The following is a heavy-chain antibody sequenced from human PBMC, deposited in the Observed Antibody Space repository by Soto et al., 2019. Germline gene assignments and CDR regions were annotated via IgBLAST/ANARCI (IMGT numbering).Heavy chain of an antibody. CDR2: ISYDGSNK. CDR1: GFTFSSYA. D-gene: IGHD1-26*01. V-gene: IGHV3-30-3*01. Sequence: QVQLVESGGGVVQPGRSLRLSCAASGFTFSSYAMHWVRQAPGKGLEWVAVISYDGSNKYYADSVKGQFTISRDNSKNTLYLQMNSLSAEDTAVYYCARDFPPVGATPRGDYWGQGTLVTVSS. CDR3: ARDFPPVGATPRGDY. J-gene: IGHJ4*02.